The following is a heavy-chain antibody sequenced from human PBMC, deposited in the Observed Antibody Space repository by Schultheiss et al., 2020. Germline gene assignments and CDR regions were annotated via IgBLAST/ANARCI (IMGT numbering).Heavy chain of an antibody. CDR2: IDWDDDK. J-gene: IGHJ6*02. CDR1: GFSLSSSGVG. Sequence: SGPTLVKPTQTLTLTCTFSGFSLSSSGVGVGWIRQPPGKALEWLALIDWDDDKYYSTSLKTRLTITKDTSKNQVVLTMTNMDPVDTATYYCARTGGLYGMDVWGQGTTVTVSS. D-gene: IGHD1-14*01. CDR3: ARTGGLYGMDV. V-gene: IGHV2-70*12.